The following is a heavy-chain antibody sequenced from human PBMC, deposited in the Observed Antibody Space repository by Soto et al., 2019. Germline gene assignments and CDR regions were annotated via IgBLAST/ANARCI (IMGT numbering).Heavy chain of an antibody. Sequence: ASVKVSCQASGYTFTGYYIQWVRQAPGQGLEWMGWTNPSNGGTNYAQKFQGRVTMTRDTSLSIGYMELTTLRSDDTAVFYCAREVGGGRQYYFDSWGLGTLVTVSS. D-gene: IGHD3-16*01. CDR2: TNPSNGGT. J-gene: IGHJ4*02. V-gene: IGHV1-2*02. CDR1: GYTFTGYY. CDR3: AREVGGGRQYYFDS.